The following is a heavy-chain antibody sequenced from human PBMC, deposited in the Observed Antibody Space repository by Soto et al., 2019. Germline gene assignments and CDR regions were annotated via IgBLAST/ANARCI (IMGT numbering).Heavy chain of an antibody. Sequence: QEQLVESGGGLVKPGGSLRLSCAASGFIFNDYYMSWIRQAPGKGLEWVAYISSGASTISYADSVKGRFTISRDNTKNLLYLQMNSLRAEDTAVYYGARDLKAVVNHIHYNHYGLDVWGQGTTVTVSS. CDR2: ISSGASTI. J-gene: IGHJ6*02. CDR3: ARDLKAVVNHIHYNHYGLDV. CDR1: GFIFNDYY. D-gene: IGHD3-22*01. V-gene: IGHV3-11*01.